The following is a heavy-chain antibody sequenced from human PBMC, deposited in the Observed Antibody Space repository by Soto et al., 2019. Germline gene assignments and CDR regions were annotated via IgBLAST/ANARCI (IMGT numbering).Heavy chain of an antibody. CDR3: EADVNLPLAVTGFDS. D-gene: IGHD6-19*01. J-gene: IGHJ4*02. CDR2: IYNIGST. CDR1: GGSISGYY. Sequence: SEPLSLTCTVSGGSISGYYWSCLRQPPGKGLEWIGYIYNIGSTNYSPSLRSRVTMSLDTSQEQFSLKLSSVTATDTAFYYFEADVNLPLAVTGFDSWGRGTLVPVSS. V-gene: IGHV4-59*08.